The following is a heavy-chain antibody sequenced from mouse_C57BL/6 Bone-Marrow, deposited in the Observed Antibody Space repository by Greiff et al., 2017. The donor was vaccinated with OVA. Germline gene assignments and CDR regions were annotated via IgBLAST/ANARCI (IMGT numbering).Heavy chain of an antibody. V-gene: IGHV1-64*01. Sequence: VQLQQSGAELVKPGASVKLSCKASGYTFTSYWMHWVKQRPGQGLEWIGMIHPNSGSTNYNEKFKSKATLTVDKSSSTAYMQLSSLTSEDSAVYYCARTSYSKRGYWGQGTTLTVSS. D-gene: IGHD2-5*01. CDR2: IHPNSGST. CDR3: ARTSYSKRGY. J-gene: IGHJ2*01. CDR1: GYTFTSYW.